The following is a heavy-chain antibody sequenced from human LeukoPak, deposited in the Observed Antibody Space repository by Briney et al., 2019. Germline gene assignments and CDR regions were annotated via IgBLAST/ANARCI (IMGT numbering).Heavy chain of an antibody. CDR2: IYPSDSDT. CDR3: ASEVAVASTRDDAFDI. Sequence: GESLKISCKGSGYSFTNYWIAWVRQMPGKGLEWMGIIYPSDSDTRYSPSFQGQVTISADKSISTAYLQRSSLKASDTAMYYCASEVAVASTRDDAFDIWGQGTMVTVSS. J-gene: IGHJ3*02. CDR1: GYSFTNYW. V-gene: IGHV5-51*01. D-gene: IGHD6-19*01.